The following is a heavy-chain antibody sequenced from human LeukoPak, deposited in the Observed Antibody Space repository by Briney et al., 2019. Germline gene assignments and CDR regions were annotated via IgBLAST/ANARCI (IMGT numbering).Heavy chain of an antibody. CDR2: ISGSGGST. Sequence: RGSLRLSCTASGFTFSNYWMSWVRQAPGKGLEWVSGISGSGGSTYYADSVKGRFTISRDNSKNTLYVQMNSLRAEDTAVYYCAKSDYYDSSGYYYGSDYWGQGTLVTVSS. CDR1: GFTFSNYW. V-gene: IGHV3-23*01. D-gene: IGHD3-22*01. CDR3: AKSDYYDSSGYYYGSDY. J-gene: IGHJ4*02.